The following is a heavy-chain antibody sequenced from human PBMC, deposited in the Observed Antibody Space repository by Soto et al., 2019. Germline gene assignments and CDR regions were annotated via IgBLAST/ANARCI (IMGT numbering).Heavy chain of an antibody. J-gene: IGHJ4*02. Sequence: SETLSLTCAVSGYSISSSNWWGWIRQPPGKGLEWVGYIYYSGSTYYNPSLKSRVTMSVDTSKNQFSLKLSSVTAVDTAVYYCARTPAVAGTDSGTYYFDYWGQGTLVTVSS. CDR3: ARTPAVAGTDSGTYYFDY. CDR2: IYYSGST. CDR1: GYSISSSNW. V-gene: IGHV4-28*01. D-gene: IGHD6-19*01.